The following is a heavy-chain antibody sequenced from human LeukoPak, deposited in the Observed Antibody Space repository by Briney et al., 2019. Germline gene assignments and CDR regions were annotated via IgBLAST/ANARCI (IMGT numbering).Heavy chain of an antibody. CDR2: IIPILGTA. J-gene: IGHJ6*02. V-gene: IGHV1-69*13. D-gene: IGHD2-2*01. CDR3: ARTKVPAAMEDDYYYGMDV. CDR1: GGTFSSYA. Sequence: SVKVSCKASGGTFSSYAISWVRQAPGQGLEWMGGIIPILGTANYAQGFQGRVTITADESTSTAYMELSSLRSEDTAVYYCARTKVPAAMEDDYYYGMDVWGQGTTVTVSS.